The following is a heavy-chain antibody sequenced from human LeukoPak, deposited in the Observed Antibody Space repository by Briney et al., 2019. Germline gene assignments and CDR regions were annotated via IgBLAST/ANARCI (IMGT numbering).Heavy chain of an antibody. CDR2: ISSSGFTI. CDR1: GFTFSSYA. CDR3: ARGGYCSGGRCYGGDY. J-gene: IGHJ4*02. D-gene: IGHD2-15*01. V-gene: IGHV3-48*01. Sequence: PGGSLRLSCAASGFTFSSYAMSWVRQAPGKGLEWVSYISSSGFTINYADSVKGRFTISRDNAKNSLYLQMNSLRAEDTAVYYCARGGYCSGGRCYGGDYWGQGTLVTVSS.